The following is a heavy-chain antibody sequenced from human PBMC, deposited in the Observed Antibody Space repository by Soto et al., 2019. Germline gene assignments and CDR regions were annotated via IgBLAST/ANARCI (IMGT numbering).Heavy chain of an antibody. V-gene: IGHV1-69*01. J-gene: IGHJ4*02. CDR3: ARGGGPYVWFNEF. Sequence: QAQLVQSVAEVKKPGSSVKVSCKDSGGLFSSFAISWVRQAPGQGLEWLGGIIPVFGTTNYAQKFQGRVTSTADESTNTAYMELSSLTSDDTAMYYCARGGGPYVWFNEFWGQGTQVTVSS. D-gene: IGHD3-16*01. CDR1: GGLFSSFA. CDR2: IIPVFGTT.